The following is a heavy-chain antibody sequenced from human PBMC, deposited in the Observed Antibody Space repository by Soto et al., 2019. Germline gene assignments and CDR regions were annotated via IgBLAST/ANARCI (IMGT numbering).Heavy chain of an antibody. CDR1: GFTFSSYG. CDR3: AKDFCAGYYDSSGYGL. Sequence: GGSLRLSCAASGFTFSSYGMHWVRQAPGKGLEWVAVISYDGSNKYYADSVKGRFTISRDNSKNTLYLHMNSLRAEDTAVYYCAKDFCAGYYDSSGYGLWGQGTLVTVSS. V-gene: IGHV3-30*18. J-gene: IGHJ4*02. CDR2: ISYDGSNK. D-gene: IGHD3-22*01.